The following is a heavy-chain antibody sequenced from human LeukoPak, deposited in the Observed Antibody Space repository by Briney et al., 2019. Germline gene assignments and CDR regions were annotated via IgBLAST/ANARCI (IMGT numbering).Heavy chain of an antibody. CDR1: GFTFSSYE. CDR3: AKDPRWDTNYYFDY. J-gene: IGHJ4*02. V-gene: IGHV3-48*03. D-gene: IGHD1-26*01. CDR2: ISSSGSTI. Sequence: PGGSLRLSCAASGFTFSSYEMNWVRQAPGKGLEWVSYISSSGSTIYYADSVKGRFTISRDNSKNTLYLQMNSLRAEDTAVYYCAKDPRWDTNYYFDYWGQGTLVTVSS.